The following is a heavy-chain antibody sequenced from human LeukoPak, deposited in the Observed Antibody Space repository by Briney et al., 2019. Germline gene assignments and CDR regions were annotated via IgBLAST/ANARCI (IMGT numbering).Heavy chain of an antibody. CDR2: ISDSSSYI. CDR3: AKDRPPKMTTVTTQDAFDI. Sequence: PGGSLRLSCAASGFTFGAYSMNWVRQAPGKGLEWVSFISDSSSYIYYADSVKGRFTISRDNSKNTLYLQMNSLRAEDTAVYYCAKDRPPKMTTVTTQDAFDIWGQGTMVTVSS. CDR1: GFTFGAYS. J-gene: IGHJ3*02. D-gene: IGHD4-17*01. V-gene: IGHV3-21*04.